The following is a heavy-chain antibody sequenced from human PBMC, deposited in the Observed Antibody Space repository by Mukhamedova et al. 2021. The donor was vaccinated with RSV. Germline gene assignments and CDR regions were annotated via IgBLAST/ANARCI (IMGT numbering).Heavy chain of an antibody. J-gene: IGHJ6*03. CDR3: ARVMHSSYYYYYYFMDV. Sequence: WGGLEWIGSIFHSGSTYSNPSLKSRVTISVDTSKNQFSMKLSSVTAADTAMYYCARVMHSSYYYYYYFMDVWGKGTTVTVSS. V-gene: IGHV4-38-2*02. D-gene: IGHD2-2*01. CDR2: IFHSGST.